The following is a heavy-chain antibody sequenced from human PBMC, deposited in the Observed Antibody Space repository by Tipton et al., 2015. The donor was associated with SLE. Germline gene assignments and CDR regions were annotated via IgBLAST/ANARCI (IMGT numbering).Heavy chain of an antibody. D-gene: IGHD6-6*01. Sequence: SLRLSCAASGFTFSSYGMHWVRQAPGKGLEWVAVIWYDGSNKYYADSVKGRFTISRDNSKNTLYLQMNSLRAEDTAVYYCARAPREYSSSWGGRYFDYWGQGTLVTVSS. V-gene: IGHV3-33*01. J-gene: IGHJ4*02. CDR2: IWYDGSNK. CDR1: GFTFSSYG. CDR3: ARAPREYSSSWGGRYFDY.